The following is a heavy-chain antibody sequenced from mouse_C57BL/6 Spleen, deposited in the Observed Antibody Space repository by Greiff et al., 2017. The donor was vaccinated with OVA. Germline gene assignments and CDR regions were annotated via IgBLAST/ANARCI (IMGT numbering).Heavy chain of an antibody. CDR2: INPGSGGT. Sequence: VQLQQSGAELVRPGTSVKVSCKASGYAFTNYLIEWVKQRPGQGLEWIGVINPGSGGTNYNEKFKGKETLTADKSSSTAYIQLSSLTSEDSAVYFCARNYGSSYWYFDVWGTGTTVTVSS. CDR1: GYAFTNYL. V-gene: IGHV1-54*01. D-gene: IGHD1-1*01. J-gene: IGHJ1*03. CDR3: ARNYGSSYWYFDV.